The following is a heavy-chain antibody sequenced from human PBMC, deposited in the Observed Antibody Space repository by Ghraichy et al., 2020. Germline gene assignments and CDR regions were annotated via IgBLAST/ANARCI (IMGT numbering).Heavy chain of an antibody. V-gene: IGHV4-34*01. Sequence: SETLSLTCAVYGGSFSGYYWSWIRQPPGKGLEWIGEINHSGSTNYNPSLQSRVTISVDTSKNQFSLKLSSVTAADTAVYYCARTRGEGYRLAYWGQGTLVTVAS. CDR3: ARTRGEGYRLAY. CDR1: GGSFSGYY. D-gene: IGHD5-12*01. J-gene: IGHJ4*02. CDR2: INHSGST.